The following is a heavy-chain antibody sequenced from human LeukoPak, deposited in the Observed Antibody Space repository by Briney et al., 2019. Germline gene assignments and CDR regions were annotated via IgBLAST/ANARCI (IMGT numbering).Heavy chain of an antibody. D-gene: IGHD1-26*01. CDR1: GYTFTSSY. CDR3: ARGGTYYPCIDY. CDR2: ISAYNGRT. V-gene: IGHV1-18*01. J-gene: IGHJ4*02. Sequence: ASVKVSCKASGYTFTSSYINWVRQAPGQRLEWMGWISAYNGRTNYAQKFQGRVTMTTVSSTSTAYMDLTSLRSDDTAVYYCARGGTYYPCIDYWGQGTLVTVSS.